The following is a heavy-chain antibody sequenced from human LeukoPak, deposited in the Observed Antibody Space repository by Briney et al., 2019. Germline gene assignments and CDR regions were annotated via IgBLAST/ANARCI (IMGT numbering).Heavy chain of an antibody. CDR3: ARGTYFYGSGTLEMDV. CDR2: ISSSSSYM. CDR1: GFTFSTFS. Sequence: GGPLRLSCAASGFTFSTFSMNWVRQAPGKGLEWFSSISSSSSYMYYADSVKGRFTISRDNAKNSLYLQMNSLRAEDTAVYYCARGTYFYGSGTLEMDVWGQGTTVTVSS. J-gene: IGHJ6*02. D-gene: IGHD3-10*01. V-gene: IGHV3-21*01.